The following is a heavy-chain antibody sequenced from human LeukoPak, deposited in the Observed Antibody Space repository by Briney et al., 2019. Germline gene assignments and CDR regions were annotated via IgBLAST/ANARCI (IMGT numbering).Heavy chain of an antibody. D-gene: IGHD1-26*01. CDR1: GFTFSSYA. Sequence: PGGSLRLSCAASGFTFSSYAMHWVRQAPGKGLEWVAVISYDGSNKYYADSVKGRFTISRDNSKNTLYLQMNSLRVEDTAVYYCAISSGSYGYWGQGTLVTVSS. J-gene: IGHJ4*02. CDR3: AISSGSYGY. V-gene: IGHV3-30*04. CDR2: ISYDGSNK.